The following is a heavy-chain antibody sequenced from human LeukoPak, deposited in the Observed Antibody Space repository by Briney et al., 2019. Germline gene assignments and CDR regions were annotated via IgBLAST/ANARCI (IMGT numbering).Heavy chain of an antibody. Sequence: GGSLRLSCGASGFTFNNYGMHWVRQAPGKGLEWVALITSDGSNKYYADSVKGRFTISRDNSKNTLYLQMNSLRPEDTAVYYCARDQGAVSSGWLFFDYWGQGTLVTVSS. CDR3: ARDQGAVSSGWLFFDY. D-gene: IGHD6-19*01. CDR2: ITSDGSNK. CDR1: GFTFNNYG. J-gene: IGHJ4*02. V-gene: IGHV3-30*03.